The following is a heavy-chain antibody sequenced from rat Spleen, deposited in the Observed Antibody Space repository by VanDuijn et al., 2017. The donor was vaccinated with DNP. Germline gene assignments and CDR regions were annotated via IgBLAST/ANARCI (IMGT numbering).Heavy chain of an antibody. CDR3: ATRGYYDDSYYYNWFAY. Sequence: EVQLVESGGGLVQPGRSLKLSCAASGFTFSDYNVAWVRQAPKKGLEWVATIIYDGSRTYYRDSVKGRFTISRDNTKSTLYLQMDSLRSEDTATYYCATRGYYDDSYYYNWFAYWGQGTLVTVSS. D-gene: IGHD1-12*02. CDR1: GFTFSDYN. CDR2: IIYDGSRT. J-gene: IGHJ3*01. V-gene: IGHV5S10*01.